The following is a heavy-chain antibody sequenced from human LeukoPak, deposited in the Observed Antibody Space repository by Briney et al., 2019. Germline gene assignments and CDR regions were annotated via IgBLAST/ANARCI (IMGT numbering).Heavy chain of an antibody. J-gene: IGHJ4*02. D-gene: IGHD4-17*01. CDR2: INPNSGST. CDR3: ARFRYGDYVDY. Sequence: ASVKVSCKASGYTFTGYYMHWVRQAPGQGLEWMGRINPNSGSTNYAQKFQGRVTMTRDTSISTAYMELSRLRSDDTAVYYCARFRYGDYVDYWGQGTLVTVSS. V-gene: IGHV1-2*06. CDR1: GYTFTGYY.